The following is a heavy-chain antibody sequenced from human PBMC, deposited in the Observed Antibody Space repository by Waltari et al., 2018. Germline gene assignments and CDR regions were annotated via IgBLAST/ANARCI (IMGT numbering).Heavy chain of an antibody. D-gene: IGHD1-1*01. CDR1: TFTFTDCA. V-gene: IGHV3-64D*06. CDR2: ISADGSST. Sequence: EVQLVESGGGLVQHGGSLRLSCYDSTFTFTDCAMHWVRQAAGKGLEYVSSISADGSSTYYADSVKGRFTISRDNSKDTLYLHMSSLRREDTAVYYCVKERGLQRFFDSWGQGTLVTVSS. J-gene: IGHJ4*02. CDR3: VKERGLQRFFDS.